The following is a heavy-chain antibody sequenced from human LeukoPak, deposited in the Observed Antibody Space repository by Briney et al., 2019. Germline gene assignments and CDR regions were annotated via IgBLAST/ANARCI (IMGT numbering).Heavy chain of an antibody. CDR1: GGSISDYY. CDR3: ARGITMVRGVNNWFDP. J-gene: IGHJ5*02. D-gene: IGHD3-10*01. V-gene: IGHV4-34*01. CDR2: INHSGST. Sequence: SETLSLTCAFYGGSISDYYWSWIRQPPGKGLEWIGEINHSGSTNYNPSLKSRVTISVDTSKNQFSLKLSSVTAADTAVYYCARGITMVRGVNNWFDPWGQGTLVTVSS.